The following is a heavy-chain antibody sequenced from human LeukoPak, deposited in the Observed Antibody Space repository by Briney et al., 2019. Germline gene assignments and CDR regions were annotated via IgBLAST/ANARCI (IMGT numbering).Heavy chain of an antibody. D-gene: IGHD4-17*01. J-gene: IGHJ5*02. CDR1: GFTFSSYW. CDR2: INHSGST. CDR3: ARGPYGDYVGFDP. Sequence: GSLRLSCAASGFTFSSYWMSWVRQTPGKGLEWIGEINHSGSTNYNPSLKSRVTISVDTSKNQFSLKLSSVTAADTAVYYCARGPYGDYVGFDPWGQGTLVTVSS. V-gene: IGHV4-34*01.